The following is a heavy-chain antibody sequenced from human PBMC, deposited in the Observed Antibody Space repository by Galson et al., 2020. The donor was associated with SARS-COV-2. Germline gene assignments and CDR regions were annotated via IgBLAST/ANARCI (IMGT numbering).Heavy chain of an antibody. J-gene: IGHJ4*02. CDR1: GFTFSTYG. CDR2: ISSDGSNT. Sequence: GESLKISCAASGFTFSTYGMHWVRQAPGKGLEWVAVISSDGSNTYYGDSVKGRFTISRDNSKNTLYLQMNSLRADDTAVYFCASSIYSITWYFFESWGQGTLVTVSS. CDR3: ASSIYSITWYFFES. V-gene: IGHV3-30*03. D-gene: IGHD6-13*01.